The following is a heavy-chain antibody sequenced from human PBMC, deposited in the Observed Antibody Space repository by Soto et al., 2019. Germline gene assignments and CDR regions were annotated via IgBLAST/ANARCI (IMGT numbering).Heavy chain of an antibody. J-gene: IGHJ4*02. CDR2: IFYSRSS. D-gene: IGHD6-13*01. CDR1: GGSMTSYY. CDR3: ARRRTTAGLFDY. V-gene: IGHV4-59*08. Sequence: QVQLQESGPGLVKPSETLSLTCTVSGGSMTSYYWSWIRQPPGKGLVWVGYIFYSRSSYYNPPLQSHVIISQETSNSQYPLKWISVTAADTAVYYCARRRTTAGLFDYWGRGILVTVSS.